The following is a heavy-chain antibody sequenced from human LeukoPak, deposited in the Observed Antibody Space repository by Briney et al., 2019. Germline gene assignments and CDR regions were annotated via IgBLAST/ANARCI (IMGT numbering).Heavy chain of an antibody. D-gene: IGHD6-19*01. J-gene: IGHJ4*02. CDR2: TYYSSKWYK. CDR3: ARDMGSSGWYTSDY. Sequence: SQTLSLTCALSGDNLSSNNGAWHWIRQPPSRGLEWLVRTYYSSKWYKDYAESIKGRINISPDTSKNQFCLQLNSVTPEDKAVYYCARDMGSSGWYTSDYWGQGTLVTGAS. V-gene: IGHV6-1*01. CDR1: GDNLSSNNGA.